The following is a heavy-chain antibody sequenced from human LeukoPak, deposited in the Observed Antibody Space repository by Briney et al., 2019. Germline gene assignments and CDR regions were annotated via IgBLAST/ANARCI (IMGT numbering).Heavy chain of an antibody. CDR1: EFTFGNYW. J-gene: IGHJ4*02. CDR3: ARWAGGFDY. V-gene: IGHV3-7*05. D-gene: IGHD1-26*01. CDR2: ISQGGSEK. Sequence: PGGSLRLSCAATEFTFGNYWMTWVRQAPGKGLEWVANISQGGSEKYYVDSVKGRFTISRDNAKNSLYLQMNSLRAEDTAVYYCARWAGGFDYWGQGALVTVSS.